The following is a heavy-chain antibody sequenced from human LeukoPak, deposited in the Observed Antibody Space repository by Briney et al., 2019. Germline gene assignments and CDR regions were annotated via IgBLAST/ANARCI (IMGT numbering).Heavy chain of an antibody. D-gene: IGHD1-26*01. CDR1: GGSISSGSYY. CDR2: IYTSGSA. CDR3: ATSGSYWSLDY. J-gene: IGHJ4*02. Sequence: PSETLSLTRTVSGGSISSGSYYWSWIRQPAGKGLEWIGRIYTSGSANYNPSLKSRVTISVDTSKNQFSLKLSSVTAADTAVYYCATSGSYWSLDYWGQGTLVTVSS. V-gene: IGHV4-61*02.